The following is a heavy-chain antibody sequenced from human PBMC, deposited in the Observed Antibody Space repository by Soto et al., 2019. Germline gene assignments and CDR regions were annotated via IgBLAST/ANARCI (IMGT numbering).Heavy chain of an antibody. J-gene: IGHJ4*02. CDR1: GGSISSGGYY. CDR3: TAEGLMGTSVGVVRTFDY. D-gene: IGHD3-3*01. V-gene: IGHV4-31*03. Sequence: QVQLQESGPGLVKPSQTLSLTCTVSGGSISSGGYYWSWIRQHPGKGLEWIGYIYYSGSTYYNPSRKSRVTISVDTSKNQFSLKLSSVTAADTAVYYCTAEGLMGTSVGVVRTFDYWGQGTLVTVSS. CDR2: IYYSGST.